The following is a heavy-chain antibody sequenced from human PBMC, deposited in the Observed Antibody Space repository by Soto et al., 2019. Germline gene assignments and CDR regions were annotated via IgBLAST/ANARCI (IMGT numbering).Heavy chain of an antibody. CDR3: ARQDYGDYLYYYHY. Sequence: SETLSLTCTVSGGSISSNGYYWGWIRQPPGKGLEWIGSIYYTGTTYYNPSLKSRITISVDTSKNQFSLELSSVTAADTAVYYCARQDYGDYLYYYHYWSQGTLVTVSS. J-gene: IGHJ4*02. CDR2: IYYTGTT. V-gene: IGHV4-39*01. D-gene: IGHD4-17*01. CDR1: GGSISSNGYY.